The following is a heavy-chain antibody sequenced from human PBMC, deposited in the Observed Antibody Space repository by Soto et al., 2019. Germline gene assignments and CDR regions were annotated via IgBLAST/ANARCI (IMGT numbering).Heavy chain of an antibody. Sequence: ASVKVSCKASGYTFTSYYMHWVRQAPGQGLEWMGIINPSGGSTSYAQKFQGRVTMTRDTSTSTVYMELSSLRSEDTAVYYCARGLGYYDSSGYYPGYWGQGTLVTVSS. CDR3: ARGLGYYDSSGYYPGY. J-gene: IGHJ4*02. CDR2: INPSGGST. CDR1: GYTFTSYY. D-gene: IGHD3-22*01. V-gene: IGHV1-46*01.